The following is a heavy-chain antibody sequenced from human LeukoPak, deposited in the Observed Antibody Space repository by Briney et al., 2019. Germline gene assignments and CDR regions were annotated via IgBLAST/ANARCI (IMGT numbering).Heavy chain of an antibody. CDR1: EFTFSSYA. CDR3: AKENHGIVGATTLIDY. V-gene: IGHV3-23*01. CDR2: ISASGGNT. Sequence: PGGSLRLSCAASEFTFSSYAMSWVRQAPGKGLEWVSVISASGGNTYYADSVKGRFTISRDNSKNTLYLQMNSLRAEDTAVYYCAKENHGIVGATTLIDYWGQGTLVTVSS. J-gene: IGHJ4*02. D-gene: IGHD1-26*01.